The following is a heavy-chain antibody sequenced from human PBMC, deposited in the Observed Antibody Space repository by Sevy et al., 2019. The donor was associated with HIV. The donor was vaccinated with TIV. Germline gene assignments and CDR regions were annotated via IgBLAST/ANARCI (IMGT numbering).Heavy chain of an antibody. CDR1: GYTFTGYY. V-gene: IGHV1-2*04. CDR3: ARGNYVWGSYRYTNYFDY. D-gene: IGHD3-16*02. Sequence: ASVKVSCKASGYTFTGYYMHWVRQAPGQGIEWMGWINPNSGATNYAQKFQGWVTMTRDTSISTAYMELSRLRSDDTAVYYCARGNYVWGSYRYTNYFDYSGQGTLVTVSS. CDR2: INPNSGAT. J-gene: IGHJ4*02.